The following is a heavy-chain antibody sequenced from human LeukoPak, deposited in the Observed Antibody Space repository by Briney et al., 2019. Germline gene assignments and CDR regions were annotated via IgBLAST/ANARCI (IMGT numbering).Heavy chain of an antibody. CDR3: AKDPRGYSYGLFDY. J-gene: IGHJ4*02. Sequence: GRSLRLSCAASGFTFSNYGMHWVRQAPGKGLEWVAVISYDGKYEYYADSVKGRFSISRDNSKNTLYLQMNSLRAEDTAVYYCAKDPRGYSYGLFDYWGQGTLVTVSS. D-gene: IGHD5-18*01. CDR2: ISYDGKYE. V-gene: IGHV3-30*18. CDR1: GFTFSNYG.